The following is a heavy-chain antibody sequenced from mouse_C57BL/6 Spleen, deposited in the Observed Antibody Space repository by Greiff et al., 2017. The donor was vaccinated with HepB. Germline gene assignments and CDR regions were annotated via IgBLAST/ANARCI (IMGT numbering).Heavy chain of an antibody. CDR3: ATSNGYRDAMDY. CDR2: IWRGGST. V-gene: IGHV2-5*01. Sequence: QVQLKESGPGLVQPSQSLPITCTVSGFSLTSYGVHWVRQSPGKGLEWLGVIWRGGSTDYNAAFMSRLSITKDNSKSQVFFKMNSLQADDTAIYYCATSNGYRDAMDYWGQGTSVTVSS. D-gene: IGHD2-2*01. CDR1: GFSLTSYG. J-gene: IGHJ4*01.